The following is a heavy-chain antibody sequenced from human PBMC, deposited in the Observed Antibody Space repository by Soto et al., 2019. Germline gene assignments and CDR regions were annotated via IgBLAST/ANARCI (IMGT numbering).Heavy chain of an antibody. CDR2: IYFSGST. J-gene: IGHJ4*02. CDR1: GVSITNTSYY. Sequence: QLQLQESGPGLVKPSETLSLTCTVSGVSITNTSYYWGWIRQPPGKGLEWIGTIYFSGSTFYNPSLKSRLTISVDTSKNQFSLRLSSVTAADTAGYYCARHGSYWGQGTLVAVSS. V-gene: IGHV4-39*01. CDR3: ARHGSY.